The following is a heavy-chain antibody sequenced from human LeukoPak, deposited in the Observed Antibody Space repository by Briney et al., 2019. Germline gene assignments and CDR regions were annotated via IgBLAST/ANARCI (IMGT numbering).Heavy chain of an antibody. Sequence: GGSLRLSCAASGFTFSDYYMSWIRQAPGKGLEWVSYISSSGNTISYADSVKGRFIISRDNAKNSLYLQMNSLRAEDTAVYYCARRSTSSRRDFDYWGRGTLVTVSS. CDR1: GFTFSDYY. CDR3: ARRSTSSRRDFDY. CDR2: ISSSGNTI. V-gene: IGHV3-11*04. J-gene: IGHJ4*02. D-gene: IGHD6-6*01.